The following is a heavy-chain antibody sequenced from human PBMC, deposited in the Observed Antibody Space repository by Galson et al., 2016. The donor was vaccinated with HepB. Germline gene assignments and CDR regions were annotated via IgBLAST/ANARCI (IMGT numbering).Heavy chain of an antibody. CDR3: ARVFGADYGGIWYSDL. Sequence: SLRLSCAVSGFILTNYWMTWVRQAPGKGLEWVALTKEDGSEKYYVGSVEGRFTISRDNPKNSVYLQMTSLRAEDTALYYCARVFGADYGGIWYSDLWGRGTLVTVSS. V-gene: IGHV3-7*01. CDR1: GFILTNYW. J-gene: IGHJ2*01. D-gene: IGHD4-23*01. CDR2: TKEDGSEK.